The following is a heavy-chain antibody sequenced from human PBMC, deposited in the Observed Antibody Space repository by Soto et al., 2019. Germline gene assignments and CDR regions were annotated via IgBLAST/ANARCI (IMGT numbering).Heavy chain of an antibody. D-gene: IGHD6-6*01. CDR2: MNPNSGNT. CDR1: GDTFTSYD. Sequence: ASVKVCCKASGDTFTSYDINWVRQATGKGLEWMGWMNPNSGNTGYAQKFQGGVTMTRNTSISTAYMELSSLRSEDTAVYYCARGGVEYSSSPADHYYYYYYMDVWGKGTTVTASS. J-gene: IGHJ6*03. V-gene: IGHV1-8*01. CDR3: ARGGVEYSSSPADHYYYYYYMDV.